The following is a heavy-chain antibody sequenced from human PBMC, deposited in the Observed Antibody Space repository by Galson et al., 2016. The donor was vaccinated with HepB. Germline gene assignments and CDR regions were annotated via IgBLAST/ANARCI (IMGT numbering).Heavy chain of an antibody. CDR2: MNPKSGNT. D-gene: IGHD5-18*01. J-gene: IGHJ4*02. CDR3: AREIPMKQLWLRFGYFDS. V-gene: IGHV1-8*01. CDR1: GYTFTSSD. Sequence: SVKVSCKASGYTFTSSDINWVRQATGQGLEWMGWMNPKSGNTGYAQKFQGRVTMTRDTSISTAYVELSSLRSEDTAVYYCAREIPMKQLWLRFGYFDSWGQGTLVTFSA.